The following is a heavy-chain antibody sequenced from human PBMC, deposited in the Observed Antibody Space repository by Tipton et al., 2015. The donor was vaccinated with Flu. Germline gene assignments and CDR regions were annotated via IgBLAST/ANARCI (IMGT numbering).Heavy chain of an antibody. Sequence: AGLVKPSETLSLTCAVHGGSFSGYYWSWIRQPPGKGLEWIGEINHSGSTNYNPSLKSRVTISGDTSKNQFSLKLSSVTAADTAVYYCARDLGSSGSFDYWGQGTLVTASS. D-gene: IGHD6-13*01. V-gene: IGHV4-34*01. CDR2: INHSGST. CDR3: ARDLGSSGSFDY. CDR1: GGSFSGYY. J-gene: IGHJ4*02.